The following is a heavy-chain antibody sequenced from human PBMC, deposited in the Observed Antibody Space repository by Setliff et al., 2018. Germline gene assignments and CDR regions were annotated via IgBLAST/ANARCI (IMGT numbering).Heavy chain of an antibody. D-gene: IGHD3-10*01. Sequence: SETLSLTCTVSGGSIGPHYWSWIRQAPGKGLEWIGHIFYSDTAKYTPSLESRAAISVDSSKNQSTPKLSSVTAADTAVYYGARDRATVIRGVTSFFYYYMDVWGGGTPVTVSS. CDR2: IFYSDTA. J-gene: IGHJ6*03. CDR3: ARDRATVIRGVTSFFYYYMDV. CDR1: GGSIGPHY. V-gene: IGHV4-59*11.